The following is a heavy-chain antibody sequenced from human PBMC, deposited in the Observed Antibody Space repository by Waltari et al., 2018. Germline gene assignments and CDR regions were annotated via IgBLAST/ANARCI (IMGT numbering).Heavy chain of an antibody. CDR1: GGTFSSYA. V-gene: IGHV1-69*04. Sequence: QVQLVQSGAEVKKPGSSVKVSCKASGGTFSSYAISWVRQAPGQGLEWMGRINPILGIANYAQKVQGRVTITADKSTSTAYMELSSLRSEDTAVYYCARRAAGDNWFDPWGQGTLVTVSS. D-gene: IGHD6-13*01. CDR2: INPILGIA. J-gene: IGHJ5*02. CDR3: ARRAAGDNWFDP.